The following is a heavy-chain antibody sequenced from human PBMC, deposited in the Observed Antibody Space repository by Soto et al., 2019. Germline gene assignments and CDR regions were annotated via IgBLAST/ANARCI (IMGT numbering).Heavy chain of an antibody. J-gene: IGHJ4*02. CDR1: GGSISDNW. V-gene: IGHV4-4*02. D-gene: IGHD2-21*01. CDR3: GRHVAGARTRGFDA. CDR2: VYHSGTT. Sequence: QVQLQESGPGLVKPSGTLSLTCAVSGGSISDNWWIWVRQLPGKGLVWIGEVYHSGTTYYNPSLKSRVTIALDKSARQISLTLNSVTAADTAVYYCGRHVAGARTRGFDAWGQGTLVTVSS.